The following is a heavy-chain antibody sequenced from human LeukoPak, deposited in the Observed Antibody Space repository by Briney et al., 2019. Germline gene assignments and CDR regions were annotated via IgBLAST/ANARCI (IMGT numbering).Heavy chain of an antibody. V-gene: IGHV3-48*03. CDR1: AFTFSFYE. Sequence: GGSLRLSCAASAFTFSFYEMSWVRQAPEMGLEWVAYISSDGNSIHYADSVKGRFTISRDNAKESLYLHINSLRAEDTAIYYCARVSTNYFDYWGEGALVTVSS. D-gene: IGHD5/OR15-5a*01. CDR3: ARVSTNYFDY. J-gene: IGHJ4*02. CDR2: ISSDGNSI.